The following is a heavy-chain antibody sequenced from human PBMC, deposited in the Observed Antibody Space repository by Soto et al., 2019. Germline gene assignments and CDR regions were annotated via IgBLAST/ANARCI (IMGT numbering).Heavy chain of an antibody. V-gene: IGHV3-23*01. J-gene: IGHJ1*01. D-gene: IGHD2-15*01. CDR2: VSHDGDST. CDR1: GFTFSNYA. Sequence: EVQLLESGGGLVQPGGSLRLSCTASGFTFSNYAMSWLRQAPGKGLEWVSAVSHDGDSTYYADSVKGRFTISRDNSKNKPYLQVNSLRSDDSAAYYCARPHLYCTGGTCYFAEYFENWGQGTLVTVSS. CDR3: ARPHLYCTGGTCYFAEYFEN.